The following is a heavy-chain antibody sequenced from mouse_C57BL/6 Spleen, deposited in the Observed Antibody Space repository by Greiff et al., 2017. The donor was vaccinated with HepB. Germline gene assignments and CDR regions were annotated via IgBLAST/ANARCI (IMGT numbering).Heavy chain of an antibody. D-gene: IGHD1-1*01. CDR2: ISYDGSN. V-gene: IGHV3-6*01. CDR3: ARDTTVVATYWYFDV. Sequence: EVKLQESGPGLVKPSQSLSLTCSVTGYSITSGYYWNWIRQFPGNKLEWMGYISYDGSNNYNPSLKNRISITRDTSKNQFFLKLNSVTTEDTATYYCARDTTVVATYWYFDVWGTGTTVTVSS. CDR1: GYSITSGYY. J-gene: IGHJ1*03.